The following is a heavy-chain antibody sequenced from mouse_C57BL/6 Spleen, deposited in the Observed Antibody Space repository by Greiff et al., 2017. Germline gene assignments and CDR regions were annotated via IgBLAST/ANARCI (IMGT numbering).Heavy chain of an antibody. D-gene: IGHD3-2*02. J-gene: IGHJ4*01. CDR2: IDPSDSYT. V-gene: IGHV1-50*01. CDR3: ARGGSGYYYYAMDY. Sequence: QVQLKQPGAELVKPGASVKLSCKASGYTFTSYWMQWVKQRPGQGLEWIGEIDPSDSYTNYNQKFKGKATLTVDTSSSTAYMQLSSLTSEDSAVYYCARGGSGYYYYAMDYWGQGTSVTVSS. CDR1: GYTFTSYW.